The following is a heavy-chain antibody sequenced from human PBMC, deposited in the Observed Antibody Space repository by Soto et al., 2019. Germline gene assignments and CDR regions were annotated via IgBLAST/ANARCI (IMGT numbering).Heavy chain of an antibody. D-gene: IGHD1-1*01. CDR1: GASFSGYY. CDR3: ARRFSGTGRYFDY. Sequence: QVQLQQWGAGLLKPSETLSLSCAVYGASFSGYYWNWIRQPPGKGLEWIGEINQSGSTNYSPSLKTRVTISVDTSKKQFSLRVSSVTAADTAVYSCARRFSGTGRYFDYWGQGTLVTVSS. J-gene: IGHJ4*02. V-gene: IGHV4-34*02. CDR2: INQSGST.